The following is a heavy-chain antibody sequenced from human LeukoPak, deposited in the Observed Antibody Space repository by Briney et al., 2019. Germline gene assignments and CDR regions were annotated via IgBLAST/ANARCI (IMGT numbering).Heavy chain of an antibody. V-gene: IGHV5-51*01. CDR1: GYSFTSYW. Sequence: GESLKISCKGSGYSFTSYWIGWVRQMPGEGLEWMGIIYPGDSDTRYSPSFQGQVTISADKSISTAYLQWSSLKASDTAMYYCAGSYCSGGSCYDPDYYYYGMDVWGQGTTVTVSS. CDR2: IYPGDSDT. J-gene: IGHJ6*02. D-gene: IGHD2-15*01. CDR3: AGSYCSGGSCYDPDYYYYGMDV.